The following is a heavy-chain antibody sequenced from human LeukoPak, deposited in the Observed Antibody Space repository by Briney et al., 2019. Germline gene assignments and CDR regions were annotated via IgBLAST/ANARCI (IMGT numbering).Heavy chain of an antibody. CDR2: ISSSGSTI. D-gene: IGHD3-22*01. CDR3: ATYYYDSSAQRGDDAFDI. CDR1: GFTFSTYT. Sequence: GGSLRLSCAASGFTFSTYTMNWVRQAPGKGLEWVSYISSSGSTIYYADSVKGRFTVSRDNAKKSLYLQMNSLRAEDTAIYYCATYYYDSSAQRGDDAFDIWGQGTMVTVSS. J-gene: IGHJ3*02. V-gene: IGHV3-48*04.